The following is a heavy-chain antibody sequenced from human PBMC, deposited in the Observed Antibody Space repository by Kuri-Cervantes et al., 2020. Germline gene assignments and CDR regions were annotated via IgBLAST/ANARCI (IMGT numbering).Heavy chain of an antibody. D-gene: IGHD3-10*01. CDR3: ARESSYYYGLGSYKYYYGMDV. J-gene: IGHJ6*02. Sequence: SETLSLTCAVSGGSISSGGYSWSWIRQPPGKGLEWIGYIYHSGSTYYNPSLKSRVTISVDRSKNQFSLKLSSVTAADTAVYYCARESSYYYGLGSYKYYYGMDVWGQGTTVTVSS. CDR2: IYHSGST. CDR1: GGSISSGGYS. V-gene: IGHV4-30-2*01.